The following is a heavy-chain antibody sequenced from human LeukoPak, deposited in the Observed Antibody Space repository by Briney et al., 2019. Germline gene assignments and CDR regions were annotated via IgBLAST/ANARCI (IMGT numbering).Heavy chain of an antibody. V-gene: IGHV4-59*06. D-gene: IGHD2-2*01. Sequence: SETLSLTCTVSGGSISSYYWSWIRQHPGKGLEWIGYIYYSGSTYYNPSLKSRVTISVDTSKNQFSLKLSSVTAADTAVYYCAGGAFIVVVPAALRGKEYYFDYWSQGTLVTVSS. CDR3: AGGAFIVVVPAALRGKEYYFDY. CDR1: GGSISSYY. CDR2: IYYSGST. J-gene: IGHJ4*02.